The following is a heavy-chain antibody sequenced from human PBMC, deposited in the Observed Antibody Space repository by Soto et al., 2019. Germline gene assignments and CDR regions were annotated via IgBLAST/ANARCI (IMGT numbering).Heavy chain of an antibody. Sequence: EVQLVESGGDLVQPGGSLRLSCAASGIIFTNYWMHWVRQAPGKGLVWVSRIDNDGSGTSYADSVKGRFTITRDNAKKTVYLQMNSLRAEETAVYYCTTVLEYWGQGTLVTVSS. CDR1: GIIFTNYW. CDR3: TTVLEY. V-gene: IGHV3-74*01. J-gene: IGHJ4*02. CDR2: IDNDGSGT.